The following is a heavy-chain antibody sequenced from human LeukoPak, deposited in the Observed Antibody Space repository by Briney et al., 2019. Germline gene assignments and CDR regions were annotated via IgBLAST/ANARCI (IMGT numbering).Heavy chain of an antibody. D-gene: IGHD1-26*01. CDR1: GFTFSSYG. CDR3: AKSGEVGATVFDY. CDR2: ISGSGGST. V-gene: IGHV3-23*01. J-gene: IGHJ4*02. Sequence: PGGTLRLSCAASGFTFSSYGMSWVRQAPGKGLEWVSAISGSGGSTYYADSVKGRFTISRDNSKNTLYLQMNSLRAEDTAVYYCAKSGEVGATVFDYWGQGTLVTVSS.